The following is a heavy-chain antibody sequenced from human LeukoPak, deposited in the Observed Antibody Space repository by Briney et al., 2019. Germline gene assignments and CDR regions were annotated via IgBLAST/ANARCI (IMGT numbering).Heavy chain of an antibody. CDR2: IYYSGTA. CDR3: ARHVRFLEWLSSYYFDY. D-gene: IGHD3-3*01. Sequence: SETLSLTCTVSGGTISSSSYYWGWIRQPPGKGLEWIGSIYYSGTAYYNPSLKSRVTISVDTSKSQFSLRLTSVTAADTAVYYCARHVRFLEWLSSYYFDYWGQGTLVTVSS. J-gene: IGHJ4*02. CDR1: GGTISSSSYY. V-gene: IGHV4-39*01.